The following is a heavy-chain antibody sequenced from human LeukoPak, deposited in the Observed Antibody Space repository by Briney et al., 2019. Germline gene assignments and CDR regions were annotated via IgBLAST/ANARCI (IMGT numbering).Heavy chain of an antibody. D-gene: IGHD4-17*01. Sequence: PGGSLRLSCAASGFTFSSHAMSWVRQAPGRGLDWVSSIDISGSNAYYADSVKGRFTISRDNSRNTLYLQMDSLRAEDSAIYYCAKELRPNDYWGQGTLVTVSS. CDR2: IDISGSNA. CDR1: GFTFSSHA. V-gene: IGHV3-23*01. CDR3: AKELRPNDY. J-gene: IGHJ4*02.